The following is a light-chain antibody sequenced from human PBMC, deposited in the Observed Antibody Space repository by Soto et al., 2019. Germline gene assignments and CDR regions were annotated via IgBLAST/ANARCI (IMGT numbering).Light chain of an antibody. CDR1: QSISSY. J-gene: IGKJ1*01. Sequence: DIQMTQSPSSLSASVGDRVTITCRASQSISSYLNWYQQKPGKAPKLLIYAASSLQSGVPSRFSGSGSGTDFTLTISSLQPEDFANYYCQKSYSTPLTFGQGTKVEIK. CDR3: QKSYSTPLT. V-gene: IGKV1-39*01. CDR2: AAS.